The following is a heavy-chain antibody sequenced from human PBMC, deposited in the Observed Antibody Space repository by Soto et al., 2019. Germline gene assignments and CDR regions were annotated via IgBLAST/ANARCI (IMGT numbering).Heavy chain of an antibody. CDR2: MNPNSGNT. J-gene: IGHJ4*01. V-gene: IGHV1-8*01. CDR1: GYTFTSYD. D-gene: IGHD3-22*01. CDR3: TTDSYSTMIVVRFDY. Sequence: GASVKVSCKASGYTFTSYDINWVRQATGQGLEWMGWMNPNSGNTGYAQKFQGRVTMTRNTSISTAYMELSSLRSEDTGIYYCTTDSYSTMIVVRFDYWGHGTLVTVSS.